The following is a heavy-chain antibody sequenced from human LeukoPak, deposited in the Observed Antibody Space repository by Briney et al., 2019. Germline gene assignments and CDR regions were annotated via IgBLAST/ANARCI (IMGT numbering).Heavy chain of an antibody. CDR2: ISSSGSTI. CDR3: ARDRGYYGSGSPTYYFDY. Sequence: AGGSLRLSCAASGFTFSDYYMSWIRQAPGKGLEWVSYISSSGSTIYYADSVKGRFTISRDNAKNSLYLQMNSLRAEDTAVYYCARDRGYYGSGSPTYYFDYWGQGTLVTVSS. CDR1: GFTFSDYY. J-gene: IGHJ4*02. V-gene: IGHV3-11*01. D-gene: IGHD3-10*01.